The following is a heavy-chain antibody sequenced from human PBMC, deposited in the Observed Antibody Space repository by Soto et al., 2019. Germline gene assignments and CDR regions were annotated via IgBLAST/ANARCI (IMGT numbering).Heavy chain of an antibody. D-gene: IGHD3-3*01. V-gene: IGHV2-5*02. CDR2: IYWDDDK. Sequence: QITLKESGPTLVKPTQTLTLTCTFSGFSLSTSGVGVGWIRQPPGKALEWLALIYWDDDKRYSPSLKSRLTITKDTSKNQVVLTMTNMDPVDTATYYCAHSVLVIFGVVIPNWFDPWGQGTLVTVSS. CDR3: AHSVLVIFGVVIPNWFDP. CDR1: GFSLSTSGVG. J-gene: IGHJ5*02.